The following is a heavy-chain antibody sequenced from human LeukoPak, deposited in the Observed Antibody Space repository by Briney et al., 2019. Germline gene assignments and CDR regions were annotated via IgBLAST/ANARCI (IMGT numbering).Heavy chain of an antibody. D-gene: IGHD3-22*01. J-gene: IGHJ5*02. CDR3: ASAYYDSSGYSFDP. CDR1: GFAFGSEA. V-gene: IGHV3-23*01. CDR2: ISPGGGTT. Sequence: GGSLRLSCAVSGFAFGSEAMSWVRQSPARGLEWVASISPGGGTTYYADYVKGRFIISRDNAKNSLYLQMNSLRAEDTAVYYCASAYYDSSGYSFDPWGQGTLVTVSS.